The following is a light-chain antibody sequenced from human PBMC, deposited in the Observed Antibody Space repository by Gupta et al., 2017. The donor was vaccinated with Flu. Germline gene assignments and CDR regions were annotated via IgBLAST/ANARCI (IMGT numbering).Light chain of an antibody. J-gene: IGKJ2*01. CDR3: QRYDDWPLYT. CDR1: QSINTD. Sequence: ATLSVSPGETATLSCRASQSINTDLAWYQQKPGQAPRLLILGASTRATGIPARFSGSGSGTEFTLTISGLQSEDFAVYYCQRYDDWPLYTFGQGTRLEIK. CDR2: GAS. V-gene: IGKV3-15*01.